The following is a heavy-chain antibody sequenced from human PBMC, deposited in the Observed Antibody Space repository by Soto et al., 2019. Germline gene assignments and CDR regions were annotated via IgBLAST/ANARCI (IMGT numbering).Heavy chain of an antibody. J-gene: IGHJ3*02. V-gene: IGHV1-69*06. Sequence: QVQLVQSGAEVKKPGSSVKVSCKASGGTFSSYAISWVRQAPGQGLEWMGGIIPIFGTANYAQKFQGRVTITADKSTSTAYMELSSLRSEDTAVYYXXXXGITGTTEGNAFDIWGQGTMVTVSS. CDR1: GGTFSSYA. CDR2: IIPIFGTA. CDR3: XXXGITGTTEGNAFDI. D-gene: IGHD1-20*01.